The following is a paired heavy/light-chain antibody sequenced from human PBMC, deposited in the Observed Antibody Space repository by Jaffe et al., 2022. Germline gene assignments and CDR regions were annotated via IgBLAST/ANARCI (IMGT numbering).Light chain of an antibody. V-gene: IGLV2-14*03. Sequence: QSALTQPASVSGSPGQSITISCTGTTYDVGGYVSWYQQHPGRAPKLMIYDVSNRPSGISDRFSGSKSGNTASLTISGLQAEDEADYYCSSYRSSVTLVLFGGGTKLTVL. CDR3: SSYRSSVTLVL. J-gene: IGLJ3*02. CDR2: DVS. CDR1: TYDVGGY.
Heavy chain of an antibody. CDR1: GFSVSEKY. J-gene: IGHJ4*02. CDR3: VRDGPSEGDLLDY. V-gene: IGHV3-66*02. CDR2: IHGRGTT. D-gene: IGHD2-15*01. Sequence: QLVESGGGLVQPGGSLRLSCAASGFSVSEKYMSWVRQAPGKGPEWVSVIHGRGTTFYADSVRGRFTISRDNSANTLYLQMNSLRPEDTAVYFCVRDGPSEGDLLDYWGQGTLVTVSS.